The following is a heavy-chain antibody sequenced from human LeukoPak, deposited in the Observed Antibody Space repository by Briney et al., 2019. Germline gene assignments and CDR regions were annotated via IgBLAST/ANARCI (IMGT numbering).Heavy chain of an antibody. J-gene: IGHJ6*03. CDR3: AREAYYDYYYMDV. V-gene: IGHV4-39*07. CDR2: IYYSGST. CDR1: GGSISSSSYY. Sequence: SETLSLTCTVSGGSISSSSYYWGWIRQPPGKGLEWIGSIYYSGSTYYNPSLKSRVTISVDTSKNQFSLKLSSVTAADTAVYYCAREAYYDYYYMDVWGKGTTVTVSS. D-gene: IGHD3-16*01.